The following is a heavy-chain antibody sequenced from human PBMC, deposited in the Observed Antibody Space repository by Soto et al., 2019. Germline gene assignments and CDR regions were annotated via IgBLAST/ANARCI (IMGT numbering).Heavy chain of an antibody. CDR3: AVDAPGVVQRRVLGMDV. CDR1: GFTFSSYG. V-gene: IGHV3-33*01. Sequence: PGGSLRLSCAASGFTFSSYGMHWVRQAPGKGLEWVAVIWYDGSNKYYADSVKGRFTISRDNSKNTLYLQMNSLRAEDTAVYYCAVDAPGVVQRRVLGMDVWGQGTTVTVSS. CDR2: IWYDGSNK. D-gene: IGHD2-2*01. J-gene: IGHJ6*02.